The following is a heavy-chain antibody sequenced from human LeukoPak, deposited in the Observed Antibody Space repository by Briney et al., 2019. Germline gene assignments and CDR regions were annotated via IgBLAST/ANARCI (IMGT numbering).Heavy chain of an antibody. Sequence: PSETLSLTCTVSGGSISSYYWSWIRQPPGKGLEWIGYIYYSGSTNYNPSLKSRVTISVDTSKNQFSPKLCSVTAADTAVYYCARALLVGIDYWGQGTLVTVSS. J-gene: IGHJ4*02. D-gene: IGHD2-8*02. CDR2: IYYSGST. V-gene: IGHV4-59*01. CDR3: ARALLVGIDY. CDR1: GGSISSYY.